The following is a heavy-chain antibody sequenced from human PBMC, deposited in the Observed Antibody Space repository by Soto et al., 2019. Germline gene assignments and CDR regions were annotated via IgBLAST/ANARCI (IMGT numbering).Heavy chain of an antibody. D-gene: IGHD3-3*01. CDR3: ARAGAYDFWSGYYAPNWFDP. Sequence: ASVKVSCKASGYTFTGYYMHWVRQAPGQGLEWMGWINPNSGGTNYAQKFQGWVTMTRDTSISTAYMELSRLRSDDTAVYYCARAGAYDFWSGYYAPNWFDPWGQGTLVTV. J-gene: IGHJ5*02. V-gene: IGHV1-2*04. CDR2: INPNSGGT. CDR1: GYTFTGYY.